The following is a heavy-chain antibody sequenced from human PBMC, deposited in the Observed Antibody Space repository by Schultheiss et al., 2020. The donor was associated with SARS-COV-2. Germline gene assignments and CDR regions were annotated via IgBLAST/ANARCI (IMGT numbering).Heavy chain of an antibody. Sequence: SETLSLTCAVSGGSISSSNWWSWVRQPPGKGLEWIGEIYHSGSTNYNPSLKSRVTISVDKSKNQFSLKLSSVTAADTAVYYCARDQEPDYGDNGHWFDPWGQGTLVTVSS. D-gene: IGHD4-17*01. CDR1: GGSISSSNW. CDR3: ARDQEPDYGDNGHWFDP. CDR2: IYHSGST. J-gene: IGHJ5*02. V-gene: IGHV4-4*02.